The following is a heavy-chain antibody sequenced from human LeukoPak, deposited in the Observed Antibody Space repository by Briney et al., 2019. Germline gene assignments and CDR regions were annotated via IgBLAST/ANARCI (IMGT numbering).Heavy chain of an antibody. CDR3: AREQTAYCGGDCYSGFDY. Sequence: GGSLRLSCAASGFTFSSYSMNWVRQAPGKGLEWVSYISSSSSTIYYADSVKGRFTISRDNAKNSLYLQMNSLRAEDTAVYYCAREQTAYCGGDCYSGFDYWGQGTLVTVSS. V-gene: IGHV3-48*04. CDR1: GFTFSSYS. CDR2: ISSSSSTI. D-gene: IGHD2-21*02. J-gene: IGHJ4*02.